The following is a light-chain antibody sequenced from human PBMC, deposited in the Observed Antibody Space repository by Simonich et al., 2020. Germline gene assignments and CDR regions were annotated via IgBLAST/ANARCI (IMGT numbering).Light chain of an antibody. J-gene: IGLJ3*02. CDR2: DVS. CDR1: SSDVGGYNY. V-gene: IGLV2-14*01. CDR3: SSYTSSSTLV. Sequence: QSALTQPASVSGSPGQSITISCTGTSSDVGGYNYVSWYQQHPGKAPKLRIYDVSKRHSWVANRFSGSKSGNTASLTISGLQAEDEADYYCSSYTSSSTLVFGGGTKLTVL.